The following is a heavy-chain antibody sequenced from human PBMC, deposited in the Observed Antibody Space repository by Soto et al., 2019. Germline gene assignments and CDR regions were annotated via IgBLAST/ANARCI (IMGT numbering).Heavy chain of an antibody. CDR1: GGTFSSYA. CDR3: ARSVTTMRSGPYNWFDP. CDR2: IIPIFGTA. Sequence: RASVKVSCKASGGTFSSYAISWVRQAPGQGLEWMGGIIPIFGTANYAQKFQGRVTITADESTSTAYMELSSLRSEDTAVYYCARSVTTMRSGPYNWFDPWGQGTLVTVSS. V-gene: IGHV1-69*13. D-gene: IGHD4-4*01. J-gene: IGHJ5*02.